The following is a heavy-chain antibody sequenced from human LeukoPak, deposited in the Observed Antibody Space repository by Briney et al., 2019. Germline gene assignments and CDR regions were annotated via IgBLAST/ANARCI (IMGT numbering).Heavy chain of an antibody. J-gene: IGHJ5*02. CDR1: GYSISSGYY. D-gene: IGHD1-14*01. CDR3: ARYGLARAGRWFDP. Sequence: SETLSLTCAVSGYSISSGYYWGWIRQPPGKGLEWIGSIYHSGSTYYNPSLKSRVTISVDTSKNQFSLKLSSVTAADTAVYYCARYGLARAGRWFDPWGQGTLVTVSS. CDR2: IYHSGST. V-gene: IGHV4-38-2*01.